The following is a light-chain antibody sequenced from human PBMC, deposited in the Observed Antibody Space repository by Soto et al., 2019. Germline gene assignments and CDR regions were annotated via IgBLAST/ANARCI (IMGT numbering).Light chain of an antibody. V-gene: IGLV2-14*01. CDR2: EVS. CDR1: SSDVGGYNF. Sequence: QSVLTQPASVSGSPGQSITISCTGTSSDVGGYNFASWYQQYPGKAPKLMIYEVSNRPSGVSNRFSGSKSGNTASLTISGLQAEDESDYYCSSYTGSSTRYVFGTGTKVTVL. CDR3: SSYTGSSTRYV. J-gene: IGLJ1*01.